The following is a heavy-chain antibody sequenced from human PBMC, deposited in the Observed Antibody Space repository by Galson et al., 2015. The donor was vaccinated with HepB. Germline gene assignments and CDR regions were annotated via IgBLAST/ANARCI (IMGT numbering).Heavy chain of an antibody. CDR2: INAGNGNT. CDR3: ARGGTTGFFAG. V-gene: IGHV1-3*01. D-gene: IGHD1-7*01. J-gene: IGHJ4*02. Sequence: SVTVSCKASGYTFTSYAMHWVRQAPGQRLEWMGWINAGNGNTKYSQKFQGRVTITRDTSASTAYMELSSLRSEDTTVYYCARGGTTGFFAGWGQGTLVTVSS. CDR1: GYTFTSYA.